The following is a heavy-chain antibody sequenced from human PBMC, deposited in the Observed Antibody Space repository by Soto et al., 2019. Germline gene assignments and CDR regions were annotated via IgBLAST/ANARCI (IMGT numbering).Heavy chain of an antibody. V-gene: IGHV4-59*01. J-gene: IGHJ4*02. Sequence: TSETLSLTCPVSGGSLSSYYWIWVRQPPGKGLEWIGYIYYSGSTNYNPSLKSRVTISVDTSKNQFSLKLSSVTAADTAVYYCARDLWFGDGDYYWGQGTLVTVSS. D-gene: IGHD3-10*01. CDR3: ARDLWFGDGDYY. CDR1: GGSLSSYY. CDR2: IYYSGST.